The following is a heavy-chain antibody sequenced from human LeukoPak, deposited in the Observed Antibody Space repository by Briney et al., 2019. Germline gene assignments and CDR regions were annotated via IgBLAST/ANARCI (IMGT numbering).Heavy chain of an antibody. CDR2: INAGNGNT. J-gene: IGHJ4*02. D-gene: IGHD3-22*01. V-gene: IGHV1-3*01. Sequence: ASVKVSCKASGYTFTSYAMHWVRQAPGQRLEWMGWINAGNGNTKYSQKFQGRVTITRDTSASTAYMELSSLRSEDTAVYYCARGDHYYDSSGYFVWGQGTLVIVSS. CDR1: GYTFTSYA. CDR3: ARGDHYYDSSGYFV.